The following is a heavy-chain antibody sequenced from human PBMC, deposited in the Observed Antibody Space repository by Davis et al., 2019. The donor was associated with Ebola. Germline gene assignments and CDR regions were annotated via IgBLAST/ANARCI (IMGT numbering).Heavy chain of an antibody. CDR1: GFTFSSYW. Sequence: PGGSLRLSCAASGFTFSSYWMSWVRQAPGKGLEWVANIKPDGNEQQYVDSVKGRFTVSRDNVKNSLYLQLNSLRAEDTAVYYCAKAANLYETSGYYGDWGQGTLVTVSS. D-gene: IGHD3-22*01. J-gene: IGHJ4*02. CDR2: IKPDGNEQ. CDR3: AKAANLYETSGYYGD. V-gene: IGHV3-7*03.